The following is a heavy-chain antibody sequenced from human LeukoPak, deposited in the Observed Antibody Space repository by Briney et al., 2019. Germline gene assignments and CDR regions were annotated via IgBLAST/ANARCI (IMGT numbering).Heavy chain of an antibody. V-gene: IGHV4-39*07. CDR1: GGSISSRPYY. D-gene: IGHD6-6*01. CDR2: VSYSGTT. CDR3: ARDFSSSSTVYYYYYMDV. J-gene: IGHJ6*03. Sequence: SETLSLTCTVSGGSISSRPYYWGWVRQPPGKGLEWIGTVSYSGTTYYSPSLKSRVTISLDTSKNQFSLKLSSVTAADTAIYYCARDFSSSSTVYYYYYMDVWGKGTTVTVSS.